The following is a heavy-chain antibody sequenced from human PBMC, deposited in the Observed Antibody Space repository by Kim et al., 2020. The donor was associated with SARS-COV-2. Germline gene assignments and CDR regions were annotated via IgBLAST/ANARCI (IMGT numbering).Heavy chain of an antibody. CDR3: ARHRLRIVGATQRAFD. CDR1: GGSISSSSYY. Sequence: SETLSLTCTVSGGSISSSSYYWGWIRQPPGKGLEWIGSIYYSGSTYYNPSLKSRVTISVDTSKNQFSLKLSSVTTADTAVYYCARHRLRIVGATQRAFD. J-gene: IGHJ3*02. CDR2: IYYSGST. D-gene: IGHD1-26*01. V-gene: IGHV4-39*01.